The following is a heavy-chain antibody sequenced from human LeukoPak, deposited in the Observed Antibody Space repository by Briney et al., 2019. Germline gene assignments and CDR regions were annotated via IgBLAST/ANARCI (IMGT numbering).Heavy chain of an antibody. V-gene: IGHV1-8*01. J-gene: IGHJ3*02. D-gene: IGHD3-3*01. Sequence: GASVKVSCKASGYTFTSYDINWVRQATGQGLEWMGWMNPNSGNTGYAQKFQGRVTMTRNTSISTAYMELSSLRSEDTAVYYCARGPPSVTIFGVVNASDIWGQGTMVTVSS. CDR1: GYTFTSYD. CDR2: MNPNSGNT. CDR3: ARGPPSVTIFGVVNASDI.